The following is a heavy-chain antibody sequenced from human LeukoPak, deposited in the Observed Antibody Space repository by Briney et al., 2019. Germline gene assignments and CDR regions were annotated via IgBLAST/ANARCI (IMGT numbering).Heavy chain of an antibody. CDR2: IYSGGST. CDR1: GFTVSSTY. J-gene: IGHJ4*02. Sequence: PGGSLRLSCAASGFTVSSTYMSWVRQAPGKGLEWVSVIYSGGSTYYVDSVKGRFTISRDNSKNTLYLQMNSLRAEDTAVYYCARDRLYSSSSEDYWGQGTLVTVSS. CDR3: ARDRLYSSSSEDY. V-gene: IGHV3-53*01. D-gene: IGHD6-6*01.